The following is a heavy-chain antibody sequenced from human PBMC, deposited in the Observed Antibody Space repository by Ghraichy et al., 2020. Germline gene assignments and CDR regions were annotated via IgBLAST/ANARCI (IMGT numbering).Heavy chain of an antibody. CDR1: GFTFSSYA. CDR2: ISGSGGST. D-gene: IGHD3-3*01. CDR3: AKHYDFWSGYYTGDAFDI. V-gene: IGHV3-23*01. Sequence: GESLNISCAASGFTFSSYAMSWVRQAPGKGLEWVSAISGSGGSTYYADSVKGRFTISRDNSKNTLYLQMNSLRAEDTAVYYCAKHYDFWSGYYTGDAFDIWGQGTMVTVSS. J-gene: IGHJ3*02.